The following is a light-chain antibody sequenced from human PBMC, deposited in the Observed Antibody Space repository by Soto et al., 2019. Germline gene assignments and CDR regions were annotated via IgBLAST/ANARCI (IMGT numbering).Light chain of an antibody. Sequence: EVVMTQSPATLSVSPVERATLSCMASESVSNSYLAWYQQKPGQAPRLLIYAASTRATGIPERFSGSGSGTDFPLTISRLEPEDFAVYHCQQYGSAPRTFGQGTKVDIK. CDR3: QQYGSAPRT. CDR2: AAS. J-gene: IGKJ1*01. V-gene: IGKV3-20*01. CDR1: ESVSNSY.